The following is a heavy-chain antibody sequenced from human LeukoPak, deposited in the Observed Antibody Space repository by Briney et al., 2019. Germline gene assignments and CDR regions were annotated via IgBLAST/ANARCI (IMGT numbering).Heavy chain of an antibody. J-gene: IGHJ2*01. CDR3: ARYAISGNFDL. D-gene: IGHD3-10*01. V-gene: IGHV4-61*02. CDR2: IYTSGST. CDR1: GGSISSGSYY. Sequence: SQTLSLTCTVSGGSISSGSYYWSWIRQPAGKGLEWIGRIYTSGSTNYNPSLKSRVTISVDTSKNQFSLKLSSVTAADTAVYYCARYAISGNFDLWGRGTLVTVSS.